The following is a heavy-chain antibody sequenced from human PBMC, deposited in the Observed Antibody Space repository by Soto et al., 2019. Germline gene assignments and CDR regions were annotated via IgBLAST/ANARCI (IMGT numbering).Heavy chain of an antibody. CDR3: ARDRRSGNDAFDI. J-gene: IGHJ3*02. Sequence: GGSLRLSCAASGFTFSSYSMNWVRQAPGKGLEWVSSISSSSSYIYYADSVKGRFTISRDNAKNSLYLQMNSLRAEDTAVYYCARDRRSGNDAFDIWGQGTMVTVAS. D-gene: IGHD6-19*01. CDR2: ISSSSSYI. CDR1: GFTFSSYS. V-gene: IGHV3-21*01.